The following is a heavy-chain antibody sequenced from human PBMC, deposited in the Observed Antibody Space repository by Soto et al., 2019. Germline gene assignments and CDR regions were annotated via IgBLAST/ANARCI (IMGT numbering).Heavy chain of an antibody. V-gene: IGHV3-23*01. J-gene: IGHJ6*02. Sequence: RGSLRLSCAASGFTFSSYAMSWVRQAPGKGLEWVSAISGSGGSTYYADSVKGRFTISRDNSKNTLYLQMNSLRAEDTAVYYCAKAPYGDYYYYGMDVWGQGTTVTVSS. CDR2: ISGSGGST. CDR1: GFTFSSYA. D-gene: IGHD4-17*01. CDR3: AKAPYGDYYYYGMDV.